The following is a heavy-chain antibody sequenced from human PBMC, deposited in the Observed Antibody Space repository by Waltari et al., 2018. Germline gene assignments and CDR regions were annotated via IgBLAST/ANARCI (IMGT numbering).Heavy chain of an antibody. CDR2: INAGNGNT. J-gene: IGHJ6*02. Sequence: QVQLVQSGAEVKKPGASVKVSCKASGYTFTSYAMHWVRQAPGQRLEWMGWINAGNGNTKYSQKFQGRVTSTRDTSASTAYMELSSLRSEDTAVDYCARGLRSSRWNWSWGMDVWGQGTTVTVSS. V-gene: IGHV1-3*01. CDR3: ARGLRSSRWNWSWGMDV. D-gene: IGHD6-13*01. CDR1: GYTFTSYA.